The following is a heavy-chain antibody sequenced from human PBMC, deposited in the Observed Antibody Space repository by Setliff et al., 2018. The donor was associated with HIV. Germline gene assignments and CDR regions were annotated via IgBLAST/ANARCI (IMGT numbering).Heavy chain of an antibody. D-gene: IGHD6-13*01. CDR3: TKDGLAAGARAFDI. Sequence: ASVKVSCKASGYTFSSCGISWVRQAPGQGLQWVGWISGYNGNTHYAQNVQGRVTMTTDTSTNTAYMDLRSLRSDDTAVYYCTKDGLAAGARAFDIWGQGTMVTVSS. CDR1: GYTFSSCG. V-gene: IGHV1-18*01. CDR2: ISGYNGNT. J-gene: IGHJ3*02.